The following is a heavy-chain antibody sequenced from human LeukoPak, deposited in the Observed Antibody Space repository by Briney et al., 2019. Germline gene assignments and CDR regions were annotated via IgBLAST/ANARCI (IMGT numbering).Heavy chain of an antibody. CDR3: ARQPRGSSSRRFDY. Sequence: SETLSLTCTVSGYSISSGYYWGWIRQPPGKGLEWIGSIYHSGSTYYNPSLKSRVTISVDTSKNQFSLKLSSVTASDTAMYYCARQPRGSSSRRFDYWGQGTLVTVSS. D-gene: IGHD6-6*01. CDR2: IYHSGST. J-gene: IGHJ4*02. V-gene: IGHV4-38-2*02. CDR1: GYSISSGYY.